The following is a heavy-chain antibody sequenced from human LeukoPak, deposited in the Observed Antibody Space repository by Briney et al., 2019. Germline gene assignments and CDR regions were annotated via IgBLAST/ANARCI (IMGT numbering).Heavy chain of an antibody. CDR2: ITGSGGST. V-gene: IGHV3-23*01. J-gene: IGHJ5*02. CDR3: AKDLSGHDILTGEA. Sequence: GGSLRLSCAASGFTFSSYAMSWVRQAPGKGLEWVSVITGSGGSTYYADSVTGRFTISRDNSKNTLYPQMNSLRAEDTAVYYCAKDLSGHDILTGEAWGQGTLVTVSS. CDR1: GFTFSSYA. D-gene: IGHD3-9*01.